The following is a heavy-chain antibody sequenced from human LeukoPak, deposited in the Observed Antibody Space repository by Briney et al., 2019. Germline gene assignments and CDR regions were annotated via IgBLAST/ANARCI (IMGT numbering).Heavy chain of an antibody. D-gene: IGHD3-3*01. V-gene: IGHV1-69*13. CDR1: GYTFTSYG. Sequence: ASVKVSCKASGYTFTSYGISWVRQAPGQGLEWMGGLIPIFGTANYAQKFQGRVTITADESTSTAYMELSSLRSEDTAVYYCASGSGYYFDYWGQGTLVTVSS. CDR3: ASGSGYYFDY. CDR2: LIPIFGTA. J-gene: IGHJ4*02.